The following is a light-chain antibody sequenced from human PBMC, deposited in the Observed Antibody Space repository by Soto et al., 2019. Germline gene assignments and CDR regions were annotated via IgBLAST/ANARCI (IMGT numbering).Light chain of an antibody. Sequence: EIVMTQSPVTLSVSPGERATLSCRASQSVSSNLAWYQQQPGQAPRLLIDAASTRATGIPARFSGSGSGTDFTLTISSLQSEDFAVYYCQQYKWPPLYPLGQGTKLEIK. CDR3: QQYKWPPLYP. CDR2: AAS. V-gene: IGKV3-15*01. CDR1: QSVSSN. J-gene: IGKJ2*01.